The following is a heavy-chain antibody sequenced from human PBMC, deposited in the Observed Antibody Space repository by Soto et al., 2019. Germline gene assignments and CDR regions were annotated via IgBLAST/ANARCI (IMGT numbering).Heavy chain of an antibody. J-gene: IGHJ3*02. Sequence: QVQLVESGGGVVQPGRSLRLSCAASGFTFSSYGMHWVRQAPGKGLEWVAVISYDGSNKYYADSVKGRFTISRDNSKNTLYLQMNSLRAEDTAVYYCAKDGVIDGGNWAWDHDAFDIWGQGTMVTVSS. CDR3: AKDGVIDGGNWAWDHDAFDI. V-gene: IGHV3-30*18. D-gene: IGHD2-15*01. CDR1: GFTFSSYG. CDR2: ISYDGSNK.